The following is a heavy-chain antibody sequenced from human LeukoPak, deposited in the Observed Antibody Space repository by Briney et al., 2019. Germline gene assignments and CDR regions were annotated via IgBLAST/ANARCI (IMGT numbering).Heavy chain of an antibody. Sequence: GGSLRLSCAASGFTFSSYGMHWVRQAPGKGLEWVAFIRYDGSNKYYADSVKGRFTISRDNSKNTLYPQINSLRAEDTAVYYCAKESPFVWFGESHYFDYWGQGTLVTVSS. CDR2: IRYDGSNK. CDR3: AKESPFVWFGESHYFDY. D-gene: IGHD3-10*01. J-gene: IGHJ4*02. CDR1: GFTFSSYG. V-gene: IGHV3-30*02.